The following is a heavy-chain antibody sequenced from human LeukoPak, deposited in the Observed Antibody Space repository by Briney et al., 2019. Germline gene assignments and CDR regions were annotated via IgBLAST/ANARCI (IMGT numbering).Heavy chain of an antibody. CDR2: IIPILGIP. CDR3: ARGEQAGLWFGDTAFHH. Sequence: SVKVSCKASGGAFSSYAVSWVRQTPGQGLEWMGGIIPILGIPNYAQKFQGRVTITADESTSTANMELSSLRSEDTAVYYCARGEQAGLWFGDTAFHHWGQGTLVTVSS. J-gene: IGHJ1*01. V-gene: IGHV1-69*10. CDR1: GGAFSSYA. D-gene: IGHD3-10*01.